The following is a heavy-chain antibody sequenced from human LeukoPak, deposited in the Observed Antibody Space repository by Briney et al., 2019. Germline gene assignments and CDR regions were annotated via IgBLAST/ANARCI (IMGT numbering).Heavy chain of an antibody. CDR1: GFTFNAFG. J-gene: IGHJ4*02. CDR2: IRYDGNDK. D-gene: IGHD3-3*01. Sequence: GGSLRLSCVASGFTFNAFGMHWVRQAPGKGLEWVAFIRYDGNDKYYSGSVEGRFTISRDNPKNTLYLQMNSLRAEDTAVYYCAKGYDFWSGYPDYWGQGTLVTVSS. V-gene: IGHV3-30*02. CDR3: AKGYDFWSGYPDY.